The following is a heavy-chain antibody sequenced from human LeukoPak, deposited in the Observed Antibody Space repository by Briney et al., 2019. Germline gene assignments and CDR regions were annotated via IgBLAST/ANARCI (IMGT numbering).Heavy chain of an antibody. CDR1: GFTFNTYS. D-gene: IGHD3-3*01. Sequence: PGGSLRLSCAASGFTFNTYSMHWVRQAPGKGLEWVAVLSFDGDEKHYADSVKGRFTISRDNSENTLYLEMNSLRAEDTAVYYCASIDFWSGYNAFDIWGQGTMVTVSS. V-gene: IGHV3-30-3*01. CDR2: LSFDGDEK. J-gene: IGHJ3*02. CDR3: ASIDFWSGYNAFDI.